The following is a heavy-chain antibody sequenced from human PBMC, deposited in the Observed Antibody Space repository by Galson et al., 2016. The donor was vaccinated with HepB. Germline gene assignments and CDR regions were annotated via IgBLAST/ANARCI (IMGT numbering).Heavy chain of an antibody. CDR3: ARTSEDWYFDL. CDR2: ISAYNGYT. CDR1: GYTFISYG. Sequence: CKASGYTFISYGISWVRQAPGQGLEWMGWISAYNGYTNYPQKLQGRVTMTTDTSTSTAYMELRSLRSDDAAVYYCARTSEDWYFDLWGRGTLVTVSS. V-gene: IGHV1-18*01. J-gene: IGHJ2*01.